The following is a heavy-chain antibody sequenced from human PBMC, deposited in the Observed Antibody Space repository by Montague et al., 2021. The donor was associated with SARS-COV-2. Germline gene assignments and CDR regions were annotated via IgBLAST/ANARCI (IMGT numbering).Heavy chain of an antibody. Sequence: SLRLSCAASGFTFSSYGMHWVRQAPGKGLEWVAVIWYDGSNKYYPDSVKGRFTISRDTSKNTLYLQMNSLRAEDTAVYYCARDTMRGSYYADAFDIWGQGTMVTVSS. V-gene: IGHV3-33*01. CDR1: GFTFSSYG. CDR2: IWYDGSNK. J-gene: IGHJ3*02. CDR3: ARDTMRGSYYADAFDI. D-gene: IGHD1-26*01.